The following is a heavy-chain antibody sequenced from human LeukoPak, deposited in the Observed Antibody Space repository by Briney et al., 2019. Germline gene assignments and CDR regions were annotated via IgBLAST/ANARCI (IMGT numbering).Heavy chain of an antibody. J-gene: IGHJ4*02. CDR2: ISGSGGST. CDR1: GFTFSSYA. V-gene: IGHV3-23*01. Sequence: GGSLRLSCAASGFTFSSYAMSWVRQAPGKGLEWVSAISGSGGSTYYADSVKGRFTISRDNSKNTLYLQMNSLRAEDTALYYCADSNYWYPVDYWGQGTLVTVSS. CDR3: ADSNYWYPVDY. D-gene: IGHD4-11*01.